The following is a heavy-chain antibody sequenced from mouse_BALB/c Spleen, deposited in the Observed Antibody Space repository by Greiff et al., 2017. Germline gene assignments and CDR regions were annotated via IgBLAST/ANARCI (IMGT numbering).Heavy chain of an antibody. J-gene: IGHJ4*01. Sequence: EVQLVESGPSLVKPSQTLSLTCSVTGDSITSGYWNWIRKFPGNKLEYMGYISYSGSTYYNPSLKSRISITRDTSKNQYYLQLNSVTTEDTATYYCALITTLYYYAMDYWGQGTSVTVSS. V-gene: IGHV3-8*02. CDR1: GDSITSGY. D-gene: IGHD1-2*01. CDR3: ALITTLYYYAMDY. CDR2: ISYSGST.